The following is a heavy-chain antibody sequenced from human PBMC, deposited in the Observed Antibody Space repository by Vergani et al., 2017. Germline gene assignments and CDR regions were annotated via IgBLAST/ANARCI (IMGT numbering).Heavy chain of an antibody. J-gene: IGHJ5*02. V-gene: IGHV3-66*02. Sequence: VQLVESGGGVVQPGRSLRLSCAVSGFIVSSHYMTWVRQAPGKGLEWVAVIHSGGSIFYADSVMGRFTISRDRSKNTLDLHKNSLKAEDTAVYYCAKGQNYDILTGFGPWGQGTLVTVSS. CDR2: IHSGGSI. D-gene: IGHD3-9*01. CDR1: GFIVSSHY. CDR3: AKGQNYDILTGFGP.